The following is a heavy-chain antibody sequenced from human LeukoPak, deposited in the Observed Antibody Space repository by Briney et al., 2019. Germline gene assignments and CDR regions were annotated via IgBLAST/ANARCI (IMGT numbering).Heavy chain of an antibody. D-gene: IGHD6-19*01. CDR1: GGSISSSSYY. CDR2: IYYSGST. J-gene: IGHJ4*02. Sequence: SETLSLTCTVSGGSISSSSYYWGWIRQPPGKGLEWIGSIYYSGSTYYNPSLKSRVTISVDTSKNQFSLKLSSVTAADTAVYYCTVAGEFDYWGQGTLVTVSS. CDR3: TVAGEFDY. V-gene: IGHV4-39*01.